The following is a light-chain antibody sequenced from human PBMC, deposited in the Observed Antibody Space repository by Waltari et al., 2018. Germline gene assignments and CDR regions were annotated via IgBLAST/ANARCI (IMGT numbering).Light chain of an antibody. V-gene: IGLV2-14*01. CDR3: VSYTSSTFVI. J-gene: IGLJ2*01. CDR2: EVT. Sequence: QSALAQPSSVSGSPGQSITISCTGTNSDVGGYNYVSWFQHHPGKIPKLIIYEVTNRPSGVSNRFSGSKSGNTASLTISGLQAEDEGDCYCVSYTSSTFVIFGGGTKVTVL. CDR1: NSDVGGYNY.